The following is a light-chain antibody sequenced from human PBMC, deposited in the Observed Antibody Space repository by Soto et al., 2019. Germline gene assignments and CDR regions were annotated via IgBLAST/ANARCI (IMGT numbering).Light chain of an antibody. CDR3: QQRFNWPRFT. V-gene: IGKV3-11*01. J-gene: IGKJ2*01. CDR2: DAS. CDR1: QSVSSY. Sequence: EIVLTQSPATLSLSPGERATLSCRASQSVSSYLAWYQQKPGQAPRLLIYDASTRATGIPARFSGGGSGTDFTIPISSLEPEDFAVDYCQQRFNWPRFTFGQGTKLEIK.